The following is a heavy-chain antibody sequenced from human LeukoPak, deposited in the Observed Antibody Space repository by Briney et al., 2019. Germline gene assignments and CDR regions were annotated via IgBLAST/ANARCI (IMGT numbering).Heavy chain of an antibody. CDR1: GFIFSNYG. J-gene: IGHJ6*02. Sequence: PGGSLRLSCAASGFIFSNYGMHWVRQAPGKGLEWVAVIWFDGSNQYHADAVKGRFTISRDNSKNTLYLQMNSLRAEDTAVYYCARQMASYYYGMDVWGQGTTVTVSS. V-gene: IGHV3-30*02. CDR2: IWFDGSNQ. CDR3: ARQMASYYYGMDV. D-gene: IGHD5-24*01.